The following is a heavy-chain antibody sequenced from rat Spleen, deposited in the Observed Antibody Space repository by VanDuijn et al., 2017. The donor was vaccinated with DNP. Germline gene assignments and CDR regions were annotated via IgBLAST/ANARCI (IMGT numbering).Heavy chain of an antibody. CDR2: ISYDGSTT. J-gene: IGHJ2*01. D-gene: IGHD1-1*01. CDR3: TTHDITVALFDY. V-gene: IGHV5-7*01. CDR1: GFTFSNYD. Sequence: EVQLVESGGGLVQPGRSMKLSCVASGFTFSNYDMAWVRQAPKKGLDWVATISYDGSTTYYRDSVKGRFTISRDNAKNTQYLHMDSLRSEDTATYFCTTHDITVALFDYWGQGVMVTVSS.